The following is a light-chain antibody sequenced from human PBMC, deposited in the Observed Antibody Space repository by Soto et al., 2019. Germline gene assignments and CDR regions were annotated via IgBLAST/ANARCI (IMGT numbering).Light chain of an antibody. Sequence: DIQMTQSPSTLSASVGDRVTITCRASQSISGWLAWYQQKPGKAPKLLIYVASSLESGVPSRFSGSGSGTEFTLTISSLQPDDFATYYCQQYNAYPFTFGRGTKVDIK. V-gene: IGKV1-5*01. CDR2: VAS. J-gene: IGKJ3*01. CDR1: QSISGW. CDR3: QQYNAYPFT.